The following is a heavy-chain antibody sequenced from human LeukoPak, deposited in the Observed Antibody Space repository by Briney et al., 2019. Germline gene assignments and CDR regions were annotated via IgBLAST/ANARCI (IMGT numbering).Heavy chain of an antibody. CDR2: VKQDGSTK. CDR3: AKAAYCGTDCHYYFEY. V-gene: IGHV3-7*05. Sequence: GGSLRLSCAVSGFTFSSHWMNWVRQAPGKGLEWVASVKQDGSTKYYADSVKGRFTITRDNANNSLYLQMGSLRAEDTAVYYCAKAAYCGTDCHYYFEYWGQGTLVIVSS. J-gene: IGHJ4*02. D-gene: IGHD2-21*02. CDR1: GFTFSSHW.